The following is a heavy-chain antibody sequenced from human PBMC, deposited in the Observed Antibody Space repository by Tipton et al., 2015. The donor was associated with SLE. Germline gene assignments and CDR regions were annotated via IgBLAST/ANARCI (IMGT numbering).Heavy chain of an antibody. CDR1: DGSISTSSYY. CDR3: ARDTRGAARYYYYYGMDV. D-gene: IGHD6-6*01. Sequence: TLSLTCTVSDGSISTSSYYWSWIRQPPGKGLEWIGYIYHSGTTYYNPSLKSRVTLSVDKSKNQFSLNLRSVTVADTAVYYCARDTRGAARYYYYYGMDVWGQGTTVTVSS. J-gene: IGHJ6*02. V-gene: IGHV4-30-2*01. CDR2: IYHSGTT.